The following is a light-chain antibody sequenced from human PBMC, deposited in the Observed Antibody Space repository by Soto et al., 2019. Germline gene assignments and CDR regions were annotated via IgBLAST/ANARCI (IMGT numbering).Light chain of an antibody. V-gene: IGLV1-44*01. CDR3: AAWDDSLNGLYV. CDR2: NNN. Sequence: QSVLTQPPSASGTPGQRLTIPCSGSSSNIGINTVSWYQQLPGTAPKLLIYNNNQRPSGVPDRFSGSKSGTSASLAISGLQSEDEADYSCAAWDDSLNGLYVFGTGTKLTVL. CDR1: SSNIGINT. J-gene: IGLJ1*01.